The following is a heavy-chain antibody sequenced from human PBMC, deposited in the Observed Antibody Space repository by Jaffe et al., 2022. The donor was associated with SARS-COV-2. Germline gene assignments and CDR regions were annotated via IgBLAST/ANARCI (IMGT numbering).Heavy chain of an antibody. Sequence: EVQLLESGGGLVHPGGSLRLSCAASGFTFGSYAMTWVRQAPGKGLEWVSGISGSGVDTYYADSVKGRFTISRDNSKNTLYLQMNSLRAEDTAVYFCAKSMARYMWLDFWGQGTRVTVSS. J-gene: IGHJ4*02. CDR2: ISGSGVDT. CDR1: GFTFGSYA. CDR3: AKSMARYMWLDF. V-gene: IGHV3-23*01. D-gene: IGHD3-16*02.